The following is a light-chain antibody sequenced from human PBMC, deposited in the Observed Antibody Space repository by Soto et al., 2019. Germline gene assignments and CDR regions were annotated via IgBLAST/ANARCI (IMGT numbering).Light chain of an antibody. CDR1: QSLVARDGNTY. CDR3: MQATQLRT. V-gene: IGKV2-24*01. CDR2: KVS. Sequence: EIVLTQTPLSSPVTLGQPASISCKSSQSLVARDGNTYLNWFHQRPGQPPRPLIYKVSKRFSVVPDRFSGSGAGTDFTLQISRGEAEDVGIYFCMQATQLRTFGQGTRLEIK. J-gene: IGKJ5*01.